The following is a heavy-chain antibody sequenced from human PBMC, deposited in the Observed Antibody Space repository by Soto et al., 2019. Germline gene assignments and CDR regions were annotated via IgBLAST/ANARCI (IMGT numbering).Heavy chain of an antibody. D-gene: IGHD3-3*01. V-gene: IGHV3-15*01. J-gene: IGHJ6*02. CDR3: TTPSAYDFWSGSIFYGMDV. Sequence: EVQLVESGGGLVKPGGSLRLSCAASGFTFSNAWMSWVRQAPGKGLEWVGRIKSKTDGGTTDYAAPVKGRFTISRDDSKNTLYLQMNSLKTEDTAVYYCTTPSAYDFWSGSIFYGMDVWGQGTTVTVSS. CDR1: GFTFSNAW. CDR2: IKSKTDGGTT.